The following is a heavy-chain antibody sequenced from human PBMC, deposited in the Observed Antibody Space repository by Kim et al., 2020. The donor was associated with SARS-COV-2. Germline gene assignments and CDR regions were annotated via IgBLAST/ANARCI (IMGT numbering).Heavy chain of an antibody. J-gene: IGHJ4*02. V-gene: IGHV6-1*01. Sequence: YNDYAVFVQRRITINPDTSKNQFSVQLNSVPPEDTAVYYCARSVRGSLDYWGQGTLVTVSS. CDR2: YN. CDR3: ARSVRGSLDY. D-gene: IGHD3-10*02.